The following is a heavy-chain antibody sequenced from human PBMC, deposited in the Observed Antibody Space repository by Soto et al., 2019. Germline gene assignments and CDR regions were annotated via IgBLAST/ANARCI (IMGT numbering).Heavy chain of an antibody. CDR3: ARIAAAGEFYYYYYMDV. D-gene: IGHD6-13*01. Sequence: GGSLRLSCAASGFTFSSYWMSWVRQAPGKGLEWVANIKQDGSEKYYVDSVKGRFTISRDNAKNSLYLQMNSLRAEDTAVYYCARIAAAGEFYYYYYMDVWGKGTTVTVSS. V-gene: IGHV3-7*01. CDR1: GFTFSSYW. J-gene: IGHJ6*03. CDR2: IKQDGSEK.